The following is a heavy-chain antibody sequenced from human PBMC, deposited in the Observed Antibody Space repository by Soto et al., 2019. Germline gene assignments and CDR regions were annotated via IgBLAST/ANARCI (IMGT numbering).Heavy chain of an antibody. CDR3: LKDVMPGGADC. D-gene: IGHD3-16*01. V-gene: IGHV3-9*02. CDR2: IYWNSNRI. CDR1: GFTSDDYA. J-gene: IGHJ4*02. Sequence: EVKLVESGGGLVQPGRSLRLSCVASGFTSDDYAMHWVRQAPGKGLEWVAGIYWNSNRIDYGDSVKGRFTISRDNAEKSLYLQMNSLRPEVTAMYFCLKDVMPGGADCWGQGTLVTVSS.